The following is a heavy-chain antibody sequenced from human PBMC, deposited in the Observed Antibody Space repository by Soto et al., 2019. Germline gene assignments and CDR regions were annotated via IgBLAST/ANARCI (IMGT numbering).Heavy chain of an antibody. CDR3: ARRPVYSSGYYFDY. CDR2: IYYSGST. J-gene: IGHJ4*02. Sequence: PSETLSLTCTVSGGSISSYYWSWLRQPPGKGLEWVGYIYYSGSTYYNPSLKSRVTISVDTSKNQFSLKLSSVTAADTAVYYCARRPVYSSGYYFDYWGQGTLVTVSS. D-gene: IGHD6-19*01. V-gene: IGHV4-59*08. CDR1: GGSISSYY.